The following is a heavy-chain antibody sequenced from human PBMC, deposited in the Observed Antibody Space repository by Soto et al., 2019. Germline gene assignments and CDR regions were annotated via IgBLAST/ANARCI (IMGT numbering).Heavy chain of an antibody. J-gene: IGHJ4*02. Sequence: GGSLRLSCAASGFTVGNNYMSWVRQAPGKGLEWVSPIYSTGSPFYADSVKDRFIISRDSSKNTLYLQMNSLRVEDTAVYYYACHSHVDYWGQGALVTVSS. CDR1: GFTVGNNY. V-gene: IGHV3-66*04. CDR3: ACHSHVDY. CDR2: IYSTGSP.